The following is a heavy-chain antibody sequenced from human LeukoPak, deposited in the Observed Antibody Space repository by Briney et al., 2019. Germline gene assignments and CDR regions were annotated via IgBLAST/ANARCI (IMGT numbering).Heavy chain of an antibody. CDR1: GFTFTSYS. J-gene: IGHJ4*02. D-gene: IGHD1-26*01. V-gene: IGHV3-23*01. Sequence: GGSLRLSCAASGFTFTSYSMNWVRQAPGKGLEWVSTISGGGGSTYYADSVKGRFTISRDNSKNTLYLQVNSLRTEDTAVYYCAKGGKWDVTPFDYWGQGTLVTVSS. CDR2: ISGGGGST. CDR3: AKGGKWDVTPFDY.